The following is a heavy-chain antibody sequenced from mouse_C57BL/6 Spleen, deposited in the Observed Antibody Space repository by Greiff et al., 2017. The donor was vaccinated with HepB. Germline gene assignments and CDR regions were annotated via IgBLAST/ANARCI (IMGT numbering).Heavy chain of an antibody. CDR2: IYPGDGDT. Sequence: VQLQQSGPELVKPGASVKISCKASGYAFSSSWMNWVKQRPGKGLEWIGRIYPGDGDTNYNGKFKGKATLTADKSSSTAYMQLSSLTSEDSAVYFCARLDYYGSSYGGFAYWGQGTLVTVSA. CDR1: GYAFSSSW. CDR3: ARLDYYGSSYGGFAY. D-gene: IGHD1-1*01. V-gene: IGHV1-82*01. J-gene: IGHJ3*01.